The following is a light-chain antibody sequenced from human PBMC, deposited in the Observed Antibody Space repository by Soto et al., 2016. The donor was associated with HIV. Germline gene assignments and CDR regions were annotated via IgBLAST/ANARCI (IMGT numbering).Light chain of an antibody. CDR2: AAS. CDR3: QQYNSYPIT. CDR1: QGISSY. Sequence: AIRMTQSPSSFSASTGDRVTITCRASQGISSYLAWYQQKPGKAPKLLIYAASTLQSGVPSRFSGRGSGTEFTLTISSLQPDDFATYYCQQYNSYPITFGQGTRLE. J-gene: IGKJ5*01. V-gene: IGKV1-8*01.